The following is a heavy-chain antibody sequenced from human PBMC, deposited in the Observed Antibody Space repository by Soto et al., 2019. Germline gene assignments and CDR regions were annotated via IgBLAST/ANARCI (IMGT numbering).Heavy chain of an antibody. V-gene: IGHV1-3*01. D-gene: IGHD2-15*01. CDR2: INAGNGNT. J-gene: IGHJ6*03. CDR3: AREEARYCSGGSCSTGYMEV. CDR1: GYTFTSYA. Sequence: ASVKVSCKASGYTFTSYAMHWVRQAPGQRLEWMGWINAGNGNTKYSQKFQGRVTITRDTSASTAYMELSSLRSEDTAVYYCAREEARYCSGGSCSTGYMEVRGKGTTVTVSS.